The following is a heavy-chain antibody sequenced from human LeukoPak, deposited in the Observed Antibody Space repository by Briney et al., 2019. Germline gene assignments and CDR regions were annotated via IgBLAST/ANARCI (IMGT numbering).Heavy chain of an antibody. CDR1: GFTFSSYG. CDR3: AKDPGRYSGSSENWFDP. J-gene: IGHJ5*02. CDR2: ISYDGSNK. Sequence: GGSLRLSCAASGFTFSSYGMHWVRQAPGKGLEWVAVISYDGSNKYYADSVKGRFTISRDNSKNTLYLRMNSLRAEDTAVYYCAKDPGRYSGSSENWFDPWGQGTLVTVSS. V-gene: IGHV3-30*18. D-gene: IGHD6-6*01.